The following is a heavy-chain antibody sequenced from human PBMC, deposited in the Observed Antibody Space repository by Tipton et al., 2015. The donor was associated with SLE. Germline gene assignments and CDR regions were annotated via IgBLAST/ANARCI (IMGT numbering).Heavy chain of an antibody. J-gene: IGHJ4*02. CDR2: ISGSGGST. CDR3: AKYRSEDYGDYGGGY. D-gene: IGHD4-17*01. CDR1: GFTVSSNY. V-gene: IGHV3-23*01. Sequence: SLRLSCAASGFTVSSNYMSWVRQAPGKGLEWVSAISGSGGSTYYADSVKGRFTISRDNSKNTLYLQMNSLRAEDTAVYYCAKYRSEDYGDYGGGYWGQGTQVTVSS.